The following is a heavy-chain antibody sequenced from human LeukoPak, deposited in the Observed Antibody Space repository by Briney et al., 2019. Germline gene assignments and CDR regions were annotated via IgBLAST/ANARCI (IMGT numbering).Heavy chain of an antibody. V-gene: IGHV3-21*04. J-gene: IGHJ6*03. D-gene: IGHD2-15*01. Sequence: PGGSLRLSCAASGFTFSSYSMNWVRQAPGKGLEWVSSISSSSSYIYYADSVRGRFTISRDNAKNSLYLQMNSRRAEDTAVYYCARANDCSGGSCYQYYMDVWGKGTTVTVSS. CDR2: ISSSSSYI. CDR1: GFTFSSYS. CDR3: ARANDCSGGSCYQYYMDV.